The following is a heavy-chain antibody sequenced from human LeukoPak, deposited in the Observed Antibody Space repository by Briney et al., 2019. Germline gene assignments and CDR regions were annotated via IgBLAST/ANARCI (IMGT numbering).Heavy chain of an antibody. J-gene: IGHJ5*01. CDR1: GGSIIINTHY. Sequence: PSETLSLTCKVSGGSIIINTHYWAWIRQSPGKGLEWIGSIYYGGTNYYNPSLRSRVTMSVDTSKNQFSLEVRSVTAADTALYFCARQYFMATRLLWFDSWGQATLVTVSS. V-gene: IGHV4-39*01. CDR3: ARQYFMATRLLWFDS. D-gene: IGHD6-6*01. CDR2: IYYGGTN.